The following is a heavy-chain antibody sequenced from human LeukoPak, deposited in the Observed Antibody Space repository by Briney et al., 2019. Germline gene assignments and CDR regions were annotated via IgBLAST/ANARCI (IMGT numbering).Heavy chain of an antibody. CDR1: GYTFTDSY. J-gene: IGHJ5*02. D-gene: IGHD1-26*01. CDR3: ARGGVGATTYVWFDP. Sequence: ASVKVSCKTSGYTFTDSYIHWVRQAPGQGLEWMGRINPNSGDPNYPQKFQGRVTMTRDTSISTVYMELSSLRSEDTAVYYCARGGVGATTYVWFDPWGQGTLVTVSS. V-gene: IGHV1-2*06. CDR2: INPNSGDP.